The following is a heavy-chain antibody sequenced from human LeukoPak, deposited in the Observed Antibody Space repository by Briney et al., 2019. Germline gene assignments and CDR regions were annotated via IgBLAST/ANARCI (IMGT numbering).Heavy chain of an antibody. D-gene: IGHD3-10*02. CDR1: GFTFGTYA. V-gene: IGHV3-74*01. J-gene: IGHJ6*04. CDR2: INSDGSST. CDR3: AELGITMIGGV. Sequence: GGSLRLSCAASGFTFGTYAMSWVRQPPGKGLVWVSRINSDGSSTSYADSVKGRFTISRDNAKNSLYLQMNSLRAEDTAVYYCAELGITMIGGVWGKGTTVTISS.